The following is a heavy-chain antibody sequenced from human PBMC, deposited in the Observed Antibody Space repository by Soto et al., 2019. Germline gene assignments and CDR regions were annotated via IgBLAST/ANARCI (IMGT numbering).Heavy chain of an antibody. D-gene: IGHD2-2*02. CDR2: ICSSGST. CDR1: GGSVSSDTHY. CDR3: ARFVRSCSGTTCYTRADV. Sequence: SETLSLTCTVSGGSVSSDTHYWSWIRQPPGKRLEWIGFICSSGSTNYNPSLKSRVTMSVDTSKNQFSLKLRSVIVADTAVYHCARFVRSCSGTTCYTRADVWGQGTTVTVSS. J-gene: IGHJ6*02. V-gene: IGHV4-61*01.